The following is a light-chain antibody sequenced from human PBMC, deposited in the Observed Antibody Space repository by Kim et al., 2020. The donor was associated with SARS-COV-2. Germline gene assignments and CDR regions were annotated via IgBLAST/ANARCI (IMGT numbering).Light chain of an antibody. Sequence: EIVLTQSPCTLSLSPGERATLSCRASQSVSSSYLAWYQQKPGQAPRLLIYGASSRATGIPDRFSGSGSGTDFTLTISRLEPEDFAVYYYQQYGSSPLAFGGGTKVDIK. CDR2: GAS. V-gene: IGKV3-20*01. CDR3: QQYGSSPLA. J-gene: IGKJ4*01. CDR1: QSVSSSY.